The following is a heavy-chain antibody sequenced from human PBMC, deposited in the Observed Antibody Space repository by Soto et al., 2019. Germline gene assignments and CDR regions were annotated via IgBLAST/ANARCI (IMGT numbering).Heavy chain of an antibody. CDR1: GFSLSTSGVG. Sequence: ESGPTLVNPTQTLTLTCTFSGFSLSTSGVGVGWIRQPPGKALEWLALIYWNDDKRYSPSLKSRLTITKDTSKNQVVLTMTNMDPVDTATYYCAHRHDRIALYYERTGIYFDYWGQGTLVTVSS. D-gene: IGHD3-22*01. CDR3: AHRHDRIALYYERTGIYFDY. J-gene: IGHJ4*02. CDR2: IYWNDDK. V-gene: IGHV2-5*01.